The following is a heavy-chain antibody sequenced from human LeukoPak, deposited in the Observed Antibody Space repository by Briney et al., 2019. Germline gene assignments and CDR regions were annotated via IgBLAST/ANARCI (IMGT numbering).Heavy chain of an antibody. V-gene: IGHV1-8*03. J-gene: IGHJ4*02. CDR2: MNPNSGNT. D-gene: IGHD2-2*01. CDR3: ARPQRRGPAAIGY. Sequence: ASVKVSCKAPGYTFTSYDINWVRQATGQGLEWMGWMNPNSGNTGYAQKFQGRVTITRNTSISTAYMELSSLRSEDTAVYYCARPQRRGPAAIGYWGQGTLVTVPS. CDR1: GYTFTSYD.